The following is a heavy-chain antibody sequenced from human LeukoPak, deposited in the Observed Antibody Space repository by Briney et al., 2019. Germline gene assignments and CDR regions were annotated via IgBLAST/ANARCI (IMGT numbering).Heavy chain of an antibody. CDR1: GFIYNFG. CDR2: ISNDGGGT. Sequence: GGSLRLSCTASGFIYNFGLMWVRQAPGKGLEWVSAISNDGGGTTYADFVKGRFTISRDNSKNTLFLHMNSLRAEDTALYYCAKGSSGYFADLWGRGTLVTFSS. CDR3: AKGSSGYFADL. V-gene: IGHV3-23*01. J-gene: IGHJ5*02. D-gene: IGHD3-22*01.